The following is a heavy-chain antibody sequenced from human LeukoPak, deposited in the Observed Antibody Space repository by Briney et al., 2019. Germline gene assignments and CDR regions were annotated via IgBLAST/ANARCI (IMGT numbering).Heavy chain of an antibody. J-gene: IGHJ4*02. Sequence: GGSLRLSCAASGFTFSSYAMHWVRQAPGKGLEWVAVISYDGSNKYYADSVKDRFTISRDNSKNTLYLQMNSLRAEDTAVYYCARDGYYYDSSGYPGSIDYWGQGTLVTVSS. CDR1: GFTFSSYA. CDR3: ARDGYYYDSSGYPGSIDY. V-gene: IGHV3-30-3*01. D-gene: IGHD3-22*01. CDR2: ISYDGSNK.